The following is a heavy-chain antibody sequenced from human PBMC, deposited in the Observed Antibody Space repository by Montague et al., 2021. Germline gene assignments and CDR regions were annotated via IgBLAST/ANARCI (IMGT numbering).Heavy chain of an antibody. Sequence: SETLSLTCTVSGGSISSSPLYWGWTRQSPGKGLEWNGSYYYRGNTNYNLSLKSPVSLSIDTTKNQFSLKMNSATAADTAVYYCARAGPRNYGGDSIDYWGQGALVTVSS. CDR2: YYYRGNT. V-gene: IGHV4-39*01. J-gene: IGHJ4*02. CDR1: GGSISSSPLY. CDR3: ARAGPRNYGGDSIDY. D-gene: IGHD1-7*01.